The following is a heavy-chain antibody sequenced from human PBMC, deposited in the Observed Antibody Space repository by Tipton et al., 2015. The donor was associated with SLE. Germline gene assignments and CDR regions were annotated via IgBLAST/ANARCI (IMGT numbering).Heavy chain of an antibody. CDR3: ARGLGTHDYGDY. CDR1: GGSFSGYY. D-gene: IGHD3-16*01. Sequence: TLSLTCAVYGGSFSGYYWSWSRQPPGKGLEWIGEINHSGSTNYNPSLTSRVTISVDTSKNQFSLTLSSVTAADTAVYYCARGLGTHDYGDYWGQGTLVTVSS. J-gene: IGHJ4*02. V-gene: IGHV4-34*01. CDR2: INHSGST.